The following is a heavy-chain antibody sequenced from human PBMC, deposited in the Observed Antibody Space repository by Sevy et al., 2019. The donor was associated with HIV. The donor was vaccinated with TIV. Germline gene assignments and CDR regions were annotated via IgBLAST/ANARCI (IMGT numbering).Heavy chain of an antibody. Sequence: GGSLRLSCAASGFTFSSYAMSWVRQAPGKGLEWVSAISGSGGSTYYADSVKGRFTISRDNSKNTLYLQMNSLRAEDTAVYYCAKDCSRRGSGCLDYWGQGTLVTVSS. CDR3: AKDCSRRGSGCLDY. J-gene: IGHJ4*02. CDR2: ISGSGGST. V-gene: IGHV3-23*01. CDR1: GFTFSSYA. D-gene: IGHD6-19*01.